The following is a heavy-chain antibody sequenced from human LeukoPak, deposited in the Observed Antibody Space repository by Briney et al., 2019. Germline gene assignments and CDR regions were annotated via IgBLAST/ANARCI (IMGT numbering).Heavy chain of an antibody. D-gene: IGHD2-8*01. CDR1: GGSISSGSYY. CDR3: ARAHSMGNWFDP. V-gene: IGHV4-61*09. Sequence: PSETLSLTCTVSGGSISSGSYYWSWIRQPAGKGLEWIGHIYTSGSTNYNPSLKSRVTISVDTSKNQFSLKLSSVTAADTAVYYCARAHSMGNWFDPWGQGTLVTVSS. J-gene: IGHJ5*02. CDR2: IYTSGST.